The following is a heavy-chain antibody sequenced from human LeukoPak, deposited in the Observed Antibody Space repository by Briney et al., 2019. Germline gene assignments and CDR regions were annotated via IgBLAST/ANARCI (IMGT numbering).Heavy chain of an antibody. CDR3: ARHGTSGTNLNWFDP. V-gene: IGHV4-59*01. CDR2: IYYSGST. D-gene: IGHD1-1*01. CDR1: GDSISSYY. J-gene: IGHJ5*02. Sequence: SETLSLTCTVSGDSISSYYWNWIRQPPGKGLEWIGNIYYSGSTNYNPSLKSRVTISVDTSKNQFSLKLSSVTAADTAVYYCARHGTSGTNLNWFDPWGQGTLVTVSS.